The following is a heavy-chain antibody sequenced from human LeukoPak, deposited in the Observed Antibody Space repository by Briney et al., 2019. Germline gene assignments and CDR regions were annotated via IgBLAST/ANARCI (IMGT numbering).Heavy chain of an antibody. CDR2: IYYSGST. J-gene: IGHJ4*02. D-gene: IGHD5-18*01. CDR1: GGSISSYY. CDR3: ARAGLDTAMATAWTMDY. Sequence: SETLSLTCTVSGGSISSYYWSWLRQPPGKGLEWIGYIYYSGSTNYNPSLKSRVTISVDTSKNQFSLKLSSVTAADTAVYYCARAGLDTAMATAWTMDYWGQGTLVTVSS. V-gene: IGHV4-59*01.